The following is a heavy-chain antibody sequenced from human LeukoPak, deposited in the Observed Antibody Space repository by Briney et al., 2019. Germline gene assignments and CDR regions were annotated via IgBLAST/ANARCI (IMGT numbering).Heavy chain of an antibody. CDR2: ITAGNGNT. CDR3: ARDSARGYSYGYNAFDI. V-gene: IGHV1-18*01. D-gene: IGHD5-18*01. CDR1: GYNFRHYG. J-gene: IGHJ3*02. Sequence: ASVKISRKASGYNFRHYGLGWVRQAPRPGLEWMGWITAGNGNTNYAQKVQGRVSMTTDTSTSTAYMELRCLRSDDTAVYFCARDSARGYSYGYNAFDIWGQGTMVTVSS.